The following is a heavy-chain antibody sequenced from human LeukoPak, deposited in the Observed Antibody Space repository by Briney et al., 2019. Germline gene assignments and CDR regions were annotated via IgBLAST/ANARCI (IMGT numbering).Heavy chain of an antibody. J-gene: IGHJ4*02. CDR3: ANGAVYCTSPKYPTGSAPSCFAH. D-gene: IGHD2-2*01. V-gene: IGHV3-30*04. Sequence: PGGSLRLSCAASGFIFRSYPMHWVRQAPGKGLEWLAVISYDERNKYYADSVKGRFTISRDNSKNTLYLQMSSLRPEDTAVYYCANGAVYCTSPKYPTGSAPSCFAHWGQGTLVTVSS. CDR1: GFIFRSYP. CDR2: ISYDERNK.